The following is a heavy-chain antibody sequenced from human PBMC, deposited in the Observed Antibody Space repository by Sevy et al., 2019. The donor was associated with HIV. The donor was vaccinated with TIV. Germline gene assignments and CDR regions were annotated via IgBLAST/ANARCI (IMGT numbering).Heavy chain of an antibody. CDR3: ARAQTYDFWSGYSWCYFDH. V-gene: IGHV4-31*03. J-gene: IGHJ4*02. CDR1: GGSISSGGYY. CDR2: IYYSGST. Sequence: SETLSLTCTVSGGSISSGGYYWSWIRQHPGKGLEWIGYIYYSGSTYYNPSLKSRVTISVDTSKNQFSLKLSSVTAADTAVYYCARAQTYDFWSGYSWCYFDHWGQGTLVTVSS. D-gene: IGHD3-3*01.